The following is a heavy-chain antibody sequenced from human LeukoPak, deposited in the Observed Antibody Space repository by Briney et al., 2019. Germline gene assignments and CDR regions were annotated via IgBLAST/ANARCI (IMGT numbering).Heavy chain of an antibody. CDR2: IIPIFGTA. J-gene: IGHJ6*03. V-gene: IGHV1-69*13. D-gene: IGHD1-26*01. CDR3: ASGTRSSPYYYMDV. Sequence: GASVKVSCKASGGTFSSYAISWVRQAPGQGLEWMGGIIPIFGTANYAQKFQGSVTITADESTSTAYMELCSLRSEDTAVYYCASGTRSSPYYYMDVWGKGTTVTVSS. CDR1: GGTFSSYA.